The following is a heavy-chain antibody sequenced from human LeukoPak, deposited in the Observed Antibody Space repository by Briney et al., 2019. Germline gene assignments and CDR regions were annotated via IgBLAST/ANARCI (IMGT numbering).Heavy chain of an antibody. V-gene: IGHV3-23*01. Sequence: GASLRLSCAASGFTFSSYAMTXXRQAPGKXXXXXSAISGSGTTYYADSVKGRFTISRDNSKNTLYLQMNSLRAEDTAVYYCAKDPMLRGSTYDYWGQGTLVTVSS. CDR3: AKDPMLRGSTYDY. CDR1: GFTFSSYA. D-gene: IGHD3-10*01. J-gene: IGHJ4*02. CDR2: ISGSGTT.